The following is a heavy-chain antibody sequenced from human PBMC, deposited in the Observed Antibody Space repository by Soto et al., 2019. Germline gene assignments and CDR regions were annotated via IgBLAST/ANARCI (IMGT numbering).Heavy chain of an antibody. CDR1: GFTFSSYE. Sequence: GGSLRLSRAASGFTFSSYEMNWVRQAPGKGLEWVSYISSSGSTIYYADSVKGRFTISRDNAKNSLYLQMNSLRAEDTAVYYCARDGISTSCYRGCGMDVWGQGTTVTVSS. D-gene: IGHD2-2*01. V-gene: IGHV3-48*03. CDR2: ISSSGSTI. J-gene: IGHJ6*02. CDR3: ARDGISTSCYRGCGMDV.